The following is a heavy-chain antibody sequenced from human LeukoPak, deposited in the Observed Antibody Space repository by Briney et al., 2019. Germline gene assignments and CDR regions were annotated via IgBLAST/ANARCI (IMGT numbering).Heavy chain of an antibody. V-gene: IGHV3-23*01. CDR3: ARMPSTEIYYFYYMDV. Sequence: GGSLRLSCVDSEFTLSSYTMNWVRLAPGKGLEWVSGISSLGVSTYYADSVKGRFTISRDNSKNTVYLQMDSLATEDTAIYYCARMPSTEIYYFYYMDVWGKGTTVTVSS. CDR2: ISSLGVST. J-gene: IGHJ6*03. D-gene: IGHD2-2*01. CDR1: EFTLSSYT.